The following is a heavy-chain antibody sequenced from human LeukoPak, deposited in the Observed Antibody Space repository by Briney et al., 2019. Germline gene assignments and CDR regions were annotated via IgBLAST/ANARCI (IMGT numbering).Heavy chain of an antibody. CDR1: GFTFTSYS. D-gene: IGHD1-7*01. V-gene: IGHV3-23*01. CDR2: TSDRGDYT. CDR3: ARKAQYNGHYPLDY. J-gene: IGHJ4*02. Sequence: GGSLRLSCAASGFTFTSYSMSWVRQAPGKGLEWVSGTSDRGDYTYYADSVKGRFTISRDSSKNTLFLRMNSLRAEDTALYFCARKAQYNGHYPLDYWGQGTLVTVSS.